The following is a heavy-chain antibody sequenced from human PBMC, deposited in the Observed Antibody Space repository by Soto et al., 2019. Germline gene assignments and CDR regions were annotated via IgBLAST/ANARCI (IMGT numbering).Heavy chain of an antibody. Sequence: EVQLVESGGGLVKPGGSLRLSCAASGFTFSNAWMSWVRQAPGKGLEWVGRIKSKTDGGTTDYAAPVKGRFTISRDDSKNTLYLQMNSLKTEDTAVYYCTTDLDYGDNVRVDYYYSYYMDVWGKGTTVTVSS. J-gene: IGHJ6*03. CDR2: IKSKTDGGTT. V-gene: IGHV3-15*01. D-gene: IGHD4-17*01. CDR1: GFTFSNAW. CDR3: TTDLDYGDNVRVDYYYSYYMDV.